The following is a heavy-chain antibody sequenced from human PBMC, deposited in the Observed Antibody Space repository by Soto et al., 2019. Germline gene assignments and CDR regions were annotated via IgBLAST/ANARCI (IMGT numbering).Heavy chain of an antibody. CDR1: GFTFSSYS. D-gene: IGHD3-22*01. V-gene: IGHV3-21*01. Sequence: GGSLRLSCAASGFTFSSYSMNWVRQAPGRGLEWVSSISSSSSYIYYADSVKGRFTISRDNAKNSLYLQMNSLRAEDTAVYYCASYDSSGPGRPWGQGTLVTVSS. CDR2: ISSSSSYI. CDR3: ASYDSSGPGRP. J-gene: IGHJ5*02.